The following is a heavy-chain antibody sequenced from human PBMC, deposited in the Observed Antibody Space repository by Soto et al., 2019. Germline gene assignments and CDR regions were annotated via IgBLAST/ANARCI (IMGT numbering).Heavy chain of an antibody. V-gene: IGHV1-18*01. D-gene: IGHD3-10*01. CDR2: VSGCNGNT. CDR1: GYTFTTSG. J-gene: IGHJ6*02. CDR3: ARAGDLPYYYYGMDV. Sequence: QVQLVQSGGEVKKPGASVKVSCKASGYTFTTSGVSWVRQAPGQGLEWMGWVSGCNGNTKYEEKFQDRVTMTTDTSTSTAYLELRTLTPEDTAVYYCARAGDLPYYYYGMDVWGQGTTVIVSS.